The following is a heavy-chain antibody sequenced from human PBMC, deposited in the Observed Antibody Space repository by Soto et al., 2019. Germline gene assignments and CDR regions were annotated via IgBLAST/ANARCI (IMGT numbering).Heavy chain of an antibody. Sequence: RWIRQKKGKGLEWIGYIYYSGSTNYNPSLKSRVTMSVDTPKNQFSLKLSSVTAADTAVYYCARRGYGPGFPYYYGMDVWGQGTTVTVSS. CDR2: IYYSGST. J-gene: IGHJ6*02. D-gene: IGHD3-10*01. CDR3: ARRGYGPGFPYYYGMDV. V-gene: IGHV4-59*01.